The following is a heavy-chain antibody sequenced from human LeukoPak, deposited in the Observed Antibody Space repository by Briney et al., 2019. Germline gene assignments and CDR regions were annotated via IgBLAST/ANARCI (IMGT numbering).Heavy chain of an antibody. V-gene: IGHV4-39*01. CDR1: GGSISSSSYY. J-gene: IGHJ4*02. CDR3: ARREVWFGEPVGFFDY. CDR2: TYYSGST. D-gene: IGHD3-10*01. Sequence: SETLSLTCTVSGGSISSSSYYWGWIRQPPGKGLDGLGGTYYSGSTYYNPSLKSRVTISVDTSKNQFSLKLSSVTAADTAVYYCARREVWFGEPVGFFDYWGQGTLVTVSS.